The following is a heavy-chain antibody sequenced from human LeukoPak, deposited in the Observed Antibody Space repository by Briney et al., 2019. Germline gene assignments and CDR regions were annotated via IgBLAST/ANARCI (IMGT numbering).Heavy chain of an antibody. CDR3: ARALVGAFDY. J-gene: IGHJ4*02. D-gene: IGHD1-26*01. CDR1: GGSISSYY. Sequence: SETLSLTCTVSGGSISSYYWSWIRQPPGKGLEWIGYIYYSGSTNHNPSLKSRVTISVDTSKNQFSLKLSSVTAADTAVYYCARALVGAFDYWGQGTLVTVSS. CDR2: IYYSGST. V-gene: IGHV4-59*01.